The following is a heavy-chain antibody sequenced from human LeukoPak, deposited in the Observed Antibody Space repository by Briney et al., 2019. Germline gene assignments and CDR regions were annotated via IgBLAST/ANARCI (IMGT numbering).Heavy chain of an antibody. CDR3: AKEARSGAFARYYFDY. CDR2: ISYDGSNK. J-gene: IGHJ4*02. D-gene: IGHD3-10*01. V-gene: IGHV3-30*18. CDR1: GFTFSSYG. Sequence: GGSLRLSCAASGFTFSSYGMHWVRQAPGKGLEWVAVISYDGSNKYYADSVKGRFTISRGNSKNTLYLQMNSLRAEDTAVYYCAKEARSGAFARYYFDYWGQGTLVTVSS.